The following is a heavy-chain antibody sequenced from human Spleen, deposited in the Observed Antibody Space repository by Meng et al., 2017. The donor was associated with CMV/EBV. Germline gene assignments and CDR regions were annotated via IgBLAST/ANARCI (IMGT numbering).Heavy chain of an antibody. CDR3: ARVILRGAFPPSFAY. Sequence: ASVKVSCKASGYTFTDYYIHWVRQAPGQGLEWMGWINANSGDTNYAQKFQGRVTMTRDTSISTAYMEMSRLRSDDTAVYYCARVILRGAFPPSFAYWGQGTLVTVSS. CDR2: INANSGDT. V-gene: IGHV1-2*02. CDR1: GYTFTDYY. J-gene: IGHJ4*02. D-gene: IGHD3-9*01.